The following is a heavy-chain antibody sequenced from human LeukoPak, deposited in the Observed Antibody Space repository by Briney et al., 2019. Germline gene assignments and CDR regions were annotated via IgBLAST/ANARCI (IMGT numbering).Heavy chain of an antibody. CDR1: GGTFISYA. CDR3: ARVYDSSGFEYFQH. Sequence: SVKVSCKASGGTFISYAISWVRQAPGQGLEWMGGIIPIFGTANYAQKFQGRVTITADESTSTAYMELSSLGSEDTAVYYCARVYDSSGFEYFQHWGQGTLVTVSS. CDR2: IIPIFGTA. J-gene: IGHJ1*01. D-gene: IGHD3-22*01. V-gene: IGHV1-69*01.